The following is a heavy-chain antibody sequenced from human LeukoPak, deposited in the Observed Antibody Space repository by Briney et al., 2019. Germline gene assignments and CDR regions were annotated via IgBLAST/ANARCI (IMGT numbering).Heavy chain of an antibody. CDR3: ARDKGDYYDSSGYSENSPIDY. J-gene: IGHJ4*02. CDR2: INPNSGGT. Sequence: ASVKISCKASGYTFTGYYMHWVRQAPGQGLEWMGWINPNSGGTNYAQKFQGRVTMIRDTSISTAYMELSRLRSDDTAVYYCARDKGDYYDSSGYSENSPIDYWGQGTLVTVSS. CDR1: GYTFTGYY. D-gene: IGHD3-22*01. V-gene: IGHV1-2*02.